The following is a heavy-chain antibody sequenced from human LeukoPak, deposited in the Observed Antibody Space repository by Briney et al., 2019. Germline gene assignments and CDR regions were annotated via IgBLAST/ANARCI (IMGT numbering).Heavy chain of an antibody. Sequence: PGGSLRLSCAASGFTFSSYAMRWVRQAPGKGLEWVAVISYDGSNKYYADSVEGRFTVSRDNVKNTLYLQMNSLRAEDTAVYYCASLSADSYDSSGYYYPDFWGQGTLVTVSS. D-gene: IGHD3-22*01. J-gene: IGHJ4*02. CDR3: ASLSADSYDSSGYYYPDF. V-gene: IGHV3-30*04. CDR2: ISYDGSNK. CDR1: GFTFSSYA.